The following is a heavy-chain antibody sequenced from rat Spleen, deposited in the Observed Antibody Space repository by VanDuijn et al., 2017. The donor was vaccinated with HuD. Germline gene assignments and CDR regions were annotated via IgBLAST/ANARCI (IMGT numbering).Heavy chain of an antibody. D-gene: IGHD1-2*01. CDR2: ISSDGTTT. CDR3: TTGITLV. V-gene: IGHV5-20*01. J-gene: IGHJ2*01. CDR1: GFTFSDYY. Sequence: EVQLVESGGGSVQPGRSLKLSCAASGFTFSDYYMTWVRQTPAKGLAWVASISSDGTTTYYRDSVKGRFTISRDNAKSSLYLQMDSLGSGDTATYYCTTGITLVWGRGVMVTVSS.